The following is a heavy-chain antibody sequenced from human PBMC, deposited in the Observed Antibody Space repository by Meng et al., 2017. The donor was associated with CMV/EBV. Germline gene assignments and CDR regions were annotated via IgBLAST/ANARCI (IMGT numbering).Heavy chain of an antibody. J-gene: IGHJ6*02. V-gene: IGHV4-34*01. Sequence: SETLSLTCAVYGGSFSGHYWSWIRQPPGKGLGWIGEINHSGSTNYNPSLKSRVTISVDTSKNQFSLKLSSVTAADTAVYYCAREVSTIFGVVTMGVLYGMDVWGQGTTVTVSS. CDR2: INHSGST. D-gene: IGHD3-3*01. CDR1: GGSFSGHY. CDR3: AREVSTIFGVVTMGVLYGMDV.